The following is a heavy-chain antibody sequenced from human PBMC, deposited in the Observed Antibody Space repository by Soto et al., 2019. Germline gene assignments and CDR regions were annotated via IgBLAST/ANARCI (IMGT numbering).Heavy chain of an antibody. D-gene: IGHD5-12*01. CDR1: GGTFSSYA. CDR3: ARGGGYKINWFDP. J-gene: IGHJ5*02. CDR2: IIPIFGTA. Sequence: ASVKVSCKASGGTFSSYAISWVRQAPGQGLEWMGGIIPIFGTANYAQKFQGRVTITADESTSTAYMELSSLRSEGTAVYYCARGGGYKINWFDPWGQGTLVTVSS. V-gene: IGHV1-69*13.